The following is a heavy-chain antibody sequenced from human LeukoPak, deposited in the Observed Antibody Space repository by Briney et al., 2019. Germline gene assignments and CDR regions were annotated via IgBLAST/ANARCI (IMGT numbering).Heavy chain of an antibody. CDR2: IIPIFGTA. CDR1: GGTFSSYA. V-gene: IGHV1-69*05. D-gene: IGHD3-22*01. Sequence: SVKVSCKASGGTFSSYAISWVRQAPGQGLEWMGGIIPIFGTANYAQKFQGRVTITTDESTSTAYMELSSLRSEGTAVYYCARGGYYDSSGYYVAFDIWGQGTMVTVSS. CDR3: ARGGYYDSSGYYVAFDI. J-gene: IGHJ3*02.